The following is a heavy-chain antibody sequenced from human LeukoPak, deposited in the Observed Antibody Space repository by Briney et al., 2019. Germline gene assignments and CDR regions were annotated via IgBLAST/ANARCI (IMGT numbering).Heavy chain of an antibody. Sequence: ASVKVSCKTSGYTFSTYDINCLRQAAGQGLEWMGWMNPNSANTGFAQKFQGRATINRDTSIRTLYLALSSLRCEDTAVYYWARAIRYQLLSDYWGQGTLVTVSS. D-gene: IGHD2-2*01. CDR1: GYTFSTYD. V-gene: IGHV1-8*03. CDR3: ARAIRYQLLSDY. J-gene: IGHJ4*02. CDR2: MNPNSANT.